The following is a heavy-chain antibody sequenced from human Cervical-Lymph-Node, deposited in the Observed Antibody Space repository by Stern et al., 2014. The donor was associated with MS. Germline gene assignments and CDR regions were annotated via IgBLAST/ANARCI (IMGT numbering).Heavy chain of an antibody. Sequence: QMQLVQSGPEVKKPGSSVKVSCQASGGTLNTSAINWVRQAPGQGLEWMGVIFPVIGTTNYAQRFQGRLTITADESTTTAYMELSNLMSEDTANYCCTRVRCPNSLCYPGLDFWGQGVLVTVSS. CDR3: TRVRCPNSLCYPGLDF. V-gene: IGHV1-69*01. J-gene: IGHJ4*02. CDR2: IFPVIGTT. CDR1: GGTLNTSA. D-gene: IGHD2-2*01.